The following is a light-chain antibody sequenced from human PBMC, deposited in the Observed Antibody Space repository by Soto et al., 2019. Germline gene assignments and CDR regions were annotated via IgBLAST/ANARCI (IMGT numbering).Light chain of an antibody. Sequence: IVLTQSPGTLSLSPGERATLSCRASQSVSSSYLAWYQQKPGQAPRLLIYGASSRATGIPDRFSGSGAGTDFTLTIARLQPEDFAVYYCQQYDTLPWTFGQGTKVDIK. CDR3: QQYDTLPWT. CDR1: QSVSSSY. J-gene: IGKJ1*01. CDR2: GAS. V-gene: IGKV3-20*01.